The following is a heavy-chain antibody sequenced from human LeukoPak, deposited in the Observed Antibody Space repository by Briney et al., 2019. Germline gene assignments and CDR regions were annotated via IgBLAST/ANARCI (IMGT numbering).Heavy chain of an antibody. CDR1: GFTFSSYA. V-gene: IGHV3-23*01. D-gene: IGHD3-3*01. J-gene: IGHJ4*02. CDR3: ASPLALGIFSWLVS. Sequence: GGSLRLSCAASGFTFSSYAMSWVRQAPGKGLEWVSTISVSGGNTYYADSVKGRFTMSRDISKNTLYLQMNSLRADDTAVYYCASPLALGIFSWLVSWGQGTLVTVSS. CDR2: ISVSGGNT.